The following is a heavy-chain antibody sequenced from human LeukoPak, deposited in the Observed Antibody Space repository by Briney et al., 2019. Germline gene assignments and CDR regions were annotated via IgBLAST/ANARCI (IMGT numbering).Heavy chain of an antibody. CDR2: ISGMGHGI. D-gene: IGHD4-23*01. V-gene: IGHV3-11*01. Sequence: GGSLRLSCVVSGLSFSDSYMTWIRQTPGMGLESLAYISGMGHGIYYADSVKGRFTISRDNAKNSLYLQMNSLRPEDTALYYCSTGPRSLPYWGPGTLVTVSS. CDR1: GLSFSDSY. CDR3: STGPRSLPY. J-gene: IGHJ4*01.